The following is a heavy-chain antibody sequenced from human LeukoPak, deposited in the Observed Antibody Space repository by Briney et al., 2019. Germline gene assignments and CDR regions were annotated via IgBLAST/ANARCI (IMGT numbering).Heavy chain of an antibody. D-gene: IGHD3-10*01. Sequence: GGSLRLSCAASGFTFSNYAMSWVRQAPGKGLVWVSRINSDGSSTSYADSVKGRFTISRDNAKNTLYLQMNSLRAEDTAVYYCARGYYGSGNWFDPWGQGTLVTVSS. CDR1: GFTFSNYA. CDR3: ARGYYGSGNWFDP. CDR2: INSDGSST. J-gene: IGHJ5*02. V-gene: IGHV3-74*01.